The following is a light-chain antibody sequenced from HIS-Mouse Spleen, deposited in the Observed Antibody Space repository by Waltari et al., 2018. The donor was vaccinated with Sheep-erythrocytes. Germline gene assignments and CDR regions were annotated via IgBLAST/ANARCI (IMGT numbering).Light chain of an antibody. J-gene: IGLJ3*02. CDR2: GKN. Sequence: SSELTQDPAVSVALVQTVRITCQGDSLRSYYPSWYQQKPGQAPVLVIYGKNNRPSGIPDRFSGSSSGNTASLTITGAQAEDEADYYCNSRDSSGNHLVFGGGTKLTVL. CDR3: NSRDSSGNHLV. CDR1: SLRSYY. V-gene: IGLV3-19*01.